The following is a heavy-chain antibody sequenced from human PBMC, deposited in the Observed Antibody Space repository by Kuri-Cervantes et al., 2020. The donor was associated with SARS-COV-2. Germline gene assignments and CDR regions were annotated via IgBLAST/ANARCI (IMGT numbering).Heavy chain of an antibody. Sequence: GESLKISCAASGFTFSSYAMHWVRQAPGKGLEWVSAISGSGVSTYYADSVKGRFTISRGNSKNTLYLQMSSLRAEDTAVYYCAKDWIVGSNPTEHWGQGTLVTVSS. CDR2: ISGSGVST. CDR3: AKDWIVGSNPTEH. CDR1: GFTFSSYA. J-gene: IGHJ4*02. D-gene: IGHD1-26*01. V-gene: IGHV3-23*01.